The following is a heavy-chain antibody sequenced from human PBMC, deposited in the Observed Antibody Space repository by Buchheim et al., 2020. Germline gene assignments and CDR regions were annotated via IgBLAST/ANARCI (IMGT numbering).Heavy chain of an antibody. CDR3: ARGRGYGMDV. J-gene: IGHJ6*02. CDR1: GGSFSGYY. V-gene: IGHV4-34*01. Sequence: QVQLQQWGAGLLKPSETLSLTCAVYGGSFSGYYWSWIRQPPGKGLEWIGEINHSGSNNYNPSLKSRVTISVEPAKNPFFLKLSSVTAADTAVYYCARGRGYGMDVWGQGTT. CDR2: INHSGSN.